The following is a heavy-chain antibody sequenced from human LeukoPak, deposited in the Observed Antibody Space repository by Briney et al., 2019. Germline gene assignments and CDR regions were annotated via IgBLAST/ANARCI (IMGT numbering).Heavy chain of an antibody. CDR2: ISWNSGSI. Sequence: GGSLRLSCAASGFTFDDYAMHWVRQALGKGLEWVSGISWNSGSIGYADSVKGRFTISRDNAKNSLYLQMNSLRAEDTALYYCAKEGIVVAAFDYWGQGTLVTVSS. D-gene: IGHD3-22*01. CDR3: AKEGIVVAAFDY. V-gene: IGHV3-9*01. J-gene: IGHJ4*02. CDR1: GFTFDDYA.